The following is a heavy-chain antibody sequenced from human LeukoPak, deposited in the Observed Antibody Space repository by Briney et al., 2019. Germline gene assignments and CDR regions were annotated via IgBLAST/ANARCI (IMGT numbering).Heavy chain of an antibody. CDR1: GGSISTYY. D-gene: IGHD3-16*02. Sequence: SETLSLTCTVSGGSISTYYWSWIRQPPGKGLEWIGYIYYSGSTNYNPTLKSRVTISVDTSKNQFSLKLSSVTAADTAVYYCADRNFQHWGQGTLVTVSS. J-gene: IGHJ1*01. V-gene: IGHV4-59*01. CDR2: IYYSGST. CDR3: ADRNFQH.